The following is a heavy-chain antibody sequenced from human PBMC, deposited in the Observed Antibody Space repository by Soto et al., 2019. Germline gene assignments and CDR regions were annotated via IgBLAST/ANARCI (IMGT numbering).Heavy chain of an antibody. V-gene: IGHV3-48*02. CDR1: GFTFSTYG. Sequence: EVQLVESGGGLVQPGGSLRLSCATSGFTFSTYGMNWVRQAPGKGLEWVSYISYSSSTVYYADSVKGRFTISRDNANRSLYMQMDSLRDEDTAVYYCARDRGRDVYTCLDSWGQGTLVTVSS. D-gene: IGHD2-15*01. CDR3: ARDRGRDVYTCLDS. J-gene: IGHJ4*02. CDR2: ISYSSSTV.